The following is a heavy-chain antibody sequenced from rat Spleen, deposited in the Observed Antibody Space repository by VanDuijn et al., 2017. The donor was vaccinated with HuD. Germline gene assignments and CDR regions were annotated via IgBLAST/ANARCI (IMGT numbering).Heavy chain of an antibody. Sequence: VQLVESGGGLVQPGRSMKLSCAASGFTFSNYCMTWVRQAPTQSLDWVASICTGGGSTYYRDSVKGRFTISRDNAKSTLYLQMDSLRSEDTATYYCARQGYYGYNYGFAYWGQGTLVTVSS. CDR1: GFTFSNYC. J-gene: IGHJ3*01. D-gene: IGHD1-9*01. CDR2: ICTGGGST. V-gene: IGHV5-25*01. CDR3: ARQGYYGYNYGFAY.